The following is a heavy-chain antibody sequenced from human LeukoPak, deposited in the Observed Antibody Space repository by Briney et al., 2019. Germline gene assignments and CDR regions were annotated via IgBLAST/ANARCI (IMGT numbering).Heavy chain of an antibody. CDR2: INHSGST. CDR1: GGSFSGYY. J-gene: IGHJ3*02. D-gene: IGHD3-22*01. Sequence: SETLSLTCAVYGGSFSGYYWSWIRQPPGKGLEWIGEINHSGSTNYNPSLKSRVTMSIDRSKTQFSLRLRSVTAADTAIYYCARGKYYYDDSAPINRASRTAFDIWAQGTMVIVSS. CDR3: ARGKYYYDDSAPINRASRTAFDI. V-gene: IGHV4-34*01.